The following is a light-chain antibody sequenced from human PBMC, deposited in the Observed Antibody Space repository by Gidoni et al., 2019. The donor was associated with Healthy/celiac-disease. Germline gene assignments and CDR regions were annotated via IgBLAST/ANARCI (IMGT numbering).Light chain of an antibody. CDR2: GAS. J-gene: IGKJ3*01. Sequence: EIVMTHSPATLSVSPGERSTLSCRASQRVSSNLGWYQQKPGQAPRLLIYGASTRATGSPARFSGSGSGTEFTLTISSLQSEDFAVYYCQQYNNWPWVTFGPGTKVDIK. CDR3: QQYNNWPWVT. V-gene: IGKV3-15*01. CDR1: QRVSSN.